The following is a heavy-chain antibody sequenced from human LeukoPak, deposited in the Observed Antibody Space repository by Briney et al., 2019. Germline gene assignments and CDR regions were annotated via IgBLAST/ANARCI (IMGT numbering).Heavy chain of an antibody. Sequence: GASVKVSCKASGYTFTAYYMHWVRQAPGQGLEWMGWINPNSGGTNYAQNLQGRVTMTTDTSTSTAYMELRSLRSDDTAVYYCARLGMGRPFDYWGQGTLVTVSS. CDR1: GYTFTAYY. CDR3: ARLGMGRPFDY. J-gene: IGHJ4*02. V-gene: IGHV1-2*02. D-gene: IGHD7-27*01. CDR2: INPNSGGT.